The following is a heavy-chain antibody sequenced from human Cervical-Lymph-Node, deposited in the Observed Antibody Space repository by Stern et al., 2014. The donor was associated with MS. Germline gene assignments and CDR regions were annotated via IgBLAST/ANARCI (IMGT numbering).Heavy chain of an antibody. V-gene: IGHV1-58*02. J-gene: IGHJ4*02. D-gene: IGHD3-3*01. CDR2: IVVGSGNT. Sequence: QLVESGPEVKKPGTSVKVSCKASGFTFTSSAMQWVRQARGQRLEWIGWIVVGSGNTNYAQKFQERVTITRDMSTSTAYMELSSLRSEDTAVYYCAAGPFWSGYYYFDYWGQGTLVTVSS. CDR1: GFTFTSSA. CDR3: AAGPFWSGYYYFDY.